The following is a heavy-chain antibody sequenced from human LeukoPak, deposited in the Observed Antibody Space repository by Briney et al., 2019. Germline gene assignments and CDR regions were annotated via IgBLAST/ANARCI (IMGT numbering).Heavy chain of an antibody. V-gene: IGHV3-30*03. Sequence: GGSLRLSCAASGFTFSSYGMHWVRQAPGKGLEWVAVISYDGSNKYYADSVKGRFTISRDNSKNTLYLQMNSLRAEDTAVYYCATWTGITPYWGQGTLVTVSS. CDR3: ATWTGITPY. D-gene: IGHD1-20*01. CDR2: ISYDGSNK. CDR1: GFTFSSYG. J-gene: IGHJ4*02.